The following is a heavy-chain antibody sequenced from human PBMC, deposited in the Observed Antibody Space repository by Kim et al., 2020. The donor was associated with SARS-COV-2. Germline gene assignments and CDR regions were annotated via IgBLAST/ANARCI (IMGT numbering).Heavy chain of an antibody. V-gene: IGHV1-18*01. Sequence: ASVKVSCKASGYTFTSYGISWVRQAPGQGLEWMGWISAYNGNTNYAQKLQGRVTMTTDTSTSTAYMELRSLRSDDTAVYYCARDEPRGGTTVTTWFLYAFDIWGQGTMVTVSS. CDR2: ISAYNGNT. D-gene: IGHD4-17*01. CDR3: ARDEPRGGTTVTTWFLYAFDI. J-gene: IGHJ3*02. CDR1: GYTFTSYG.